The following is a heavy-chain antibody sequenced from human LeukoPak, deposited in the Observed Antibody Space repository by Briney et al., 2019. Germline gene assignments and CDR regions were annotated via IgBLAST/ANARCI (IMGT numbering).Heavy chain of an antibody. CDR3: AKDGQEIGSPDYFDY. CDR1: GFTFSSYA. Sequence: PGGSLRLSCAASGFTFSSYAMHWVRQAPGKGLEWVSGISGSGGATYYADSVKGRFAISRDNSKNTLFLRMNSLRAEDTAVYYCAKDGQEIGSPDYFDYWGQGTLVTVSS. V-gene: IGHV3-23*01. J-gene: IGHJ4*02. CDR2: ISGSGGAT. D-gene: IGHD2/OR15-2a*01.